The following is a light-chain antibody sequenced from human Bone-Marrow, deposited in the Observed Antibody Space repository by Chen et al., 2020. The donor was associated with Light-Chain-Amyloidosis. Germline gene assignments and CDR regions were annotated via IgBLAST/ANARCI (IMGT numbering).Light chain of an antibody. V-gene: IGKV1-39*01. CDR2: GAS. CDR1: QGISIY. J-gene: IGKJ1*01. CDR3: QQSSTTPLT. Sequence: DIQMTQSPSSLSASVGGRVTITCRASQGISIYLNWYQQKPGKAPKLLISGASSLQSGVPSRFSGSGSGTDFTLTINSLQPEDFATYYCQQSSTTPLTFGQGTKVDIK.